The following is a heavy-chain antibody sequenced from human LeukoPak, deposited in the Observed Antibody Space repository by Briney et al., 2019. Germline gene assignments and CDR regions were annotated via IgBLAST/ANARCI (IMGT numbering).Heavy chain of an antibody. D-gene: IGHD6-6*01. Sequence: GGSLRLSCAASGFTFSSYGMHWVRQAPGKGLEWVAFIRYDGSNKYYADSVKGRFTISRDNSKNTLYLQMDSLRAEDTAVYYCAKRDSSSSGYNFDYWGQGTLVTDSS. CDR2: IRYDGSNK. CDR1: GFTFSSYG. CDR3: AKRDSSSSGYNFDY. J-gene: IGHJ4*02. V-gene: IGHV3-30*02.